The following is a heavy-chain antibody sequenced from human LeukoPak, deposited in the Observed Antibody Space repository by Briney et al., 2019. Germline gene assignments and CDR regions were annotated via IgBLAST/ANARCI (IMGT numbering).Heavy chain of an antibody. CDR1: GYTFTSYY. CDR3: ARAPPASGWYRIYRFWFDP. D-gene: IGHD6-13*01. Sequence: ASVKVSCKASGYTFTSYYMHWVRQAPGQGLEWMGIINPSGGSTSYAQKFQGRVTMTRDTSTSTVYMELSSLRSEDTAVYYCARAPPASGWYRIYRFWFDPWGQGTLVTVSS. V-gene: IGHV1-46*01. CDR2: INPSGGST. J-gene: IGHJ5*02.